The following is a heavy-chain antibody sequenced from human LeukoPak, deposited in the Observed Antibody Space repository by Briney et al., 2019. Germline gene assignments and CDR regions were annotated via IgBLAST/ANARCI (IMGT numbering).Heavy chain of an antibody. V-gene: IGHV4-61*02. CDR1: GDSISSGRYY. D-gene: IGHD6-13*01. CDR2: ISSIGST. CDR3: APSPSPRGYYFDL. Sequence: SQTLSLTCTVSGDSISSGRYYWNWIRQPAGKELEWIGRISSIGSTTYNPSLKSRVTISIDTSKKQFSLDLSAVSAPDAALYYRAPSPSPRGYYFDLWGLGTVVAVSS. J-gene: IGHJ4*02.